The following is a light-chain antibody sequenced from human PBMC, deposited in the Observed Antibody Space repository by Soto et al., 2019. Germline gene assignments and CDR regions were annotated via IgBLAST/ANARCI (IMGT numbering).Light chain of an antibody. V-gene: IGKV3-11*01. J-gene: IGKJ3*01. CDR1: QSVSSY. Sequence: EIVLTQSPATLSLSPGERATLSCRASQSVSSYLAWYQQKPVQAPRLLIYDASNRATGIPARFSGSGSGTDFTLTISSLEPEDFAVYYCQQRSNWPPTFGPGTQVDI. CDR3: QQRSNWPPT. CDR2: DAS.